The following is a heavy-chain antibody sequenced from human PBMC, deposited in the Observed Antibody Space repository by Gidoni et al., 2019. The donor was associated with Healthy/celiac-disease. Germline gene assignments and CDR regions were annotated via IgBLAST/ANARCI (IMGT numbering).Heavy chain of an antibody. CDR2: ISGSGGST. CDR3: AKGDYYDSSGYDQAFDI. J-gene: IGHJ3*02. CDR1: GFTFSSYA. D-gene: IGHD3-22*01. V-gene: IGHV3-23*01. Sequence: DVQLLESGGGLVQPGGSLRLSCAASGFTFSSYAMSWVRQAPGKGLEWVSAISGSGGSTYYADSVKGRFTISRDNSKNTLYLQMNSLRAEDTAVYYCAKGDYYDSSGYDQAFDIWGQGTMVTVSS.